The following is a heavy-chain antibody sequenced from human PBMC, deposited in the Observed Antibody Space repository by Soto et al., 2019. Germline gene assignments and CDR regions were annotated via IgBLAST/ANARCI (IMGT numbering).Heavy chain of an antibody. CDR1: GFTFSSYE. CDR3: ARVAHDGSGYYRYYFDY. D-gene: IGHD3-22*01. CDR2: ISSSGSTI. V-gene: IGHV3-48*03. J-gene: IGHJ4*02. Sequence: GGSLRLSCAASGFTFSSYEMNWVRQAPGKGLEWVSYISSSGSTIYYADSVKGRFTISRDNAKNSLYLQMNSLRAEDTAVYYCARVAHDGSGYYRYYFDYWGQGTLVTVYS.